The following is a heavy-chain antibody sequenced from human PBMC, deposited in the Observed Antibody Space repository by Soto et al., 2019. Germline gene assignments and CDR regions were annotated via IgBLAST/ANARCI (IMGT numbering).Heavy chain of an antibody. CDR2: ISSNGGST. D-gene: IGHD2-2*01. V-gene: IGHV3-64*01. CDR1: GFTFSSYA. J-gene: IGHJ3*02. CDR3: ARVRSSSAYDAFDI. Sequence: GGSLRLSCAASGFTFSSYAMHWVRQAPGKGLEYVSAISSNGGSTYYANSVKGRFTISRDNSKNTLYLQMGSLRAEDMAVYYCARVRSSSAYDAFDIWAQGTMVTVSS.